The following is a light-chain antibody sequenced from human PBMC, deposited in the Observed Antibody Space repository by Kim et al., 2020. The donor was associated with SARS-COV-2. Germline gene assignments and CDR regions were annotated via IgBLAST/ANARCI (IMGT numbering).Light chain of an antibody. CDR3: SSYTRSSTNYV. J-gene: IGLJ1*01. V-gene: IGLV2-14*03. CDR1: SSDVGSSNY. Sequence: QSITTTCTGTSSDVGSSNYVSWYQQHPGKDPKLMIYAVSNRPSGVSNRFSGSKSGNTASLTISGLQAEDEADYYCSSYTRSSTNYVFGTGTKVTVL. CDR2: AVS.